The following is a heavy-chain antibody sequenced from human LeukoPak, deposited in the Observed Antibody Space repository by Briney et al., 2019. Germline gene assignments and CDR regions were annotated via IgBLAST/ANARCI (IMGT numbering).Heavy chain of an antibody. CDR2: INHSRST. D-gene: IGHD2-15*01. J-gene: IGHJ4*02. CDR3: ARKPGYCSGGSCRTFDY. Sequence: SETLSLTCAVYGGSFSGYYWSWIRQPPGKGLEWIGEINHSRSTNYNPSLKSRVTISVDTSKNQFSLKLSSVTAADTAVYYCARKPGYCSGGSCRTFDYWGQGTLVTVSS. CDR1: GGSFSGYY. V-gene: IGHV4-34*01.